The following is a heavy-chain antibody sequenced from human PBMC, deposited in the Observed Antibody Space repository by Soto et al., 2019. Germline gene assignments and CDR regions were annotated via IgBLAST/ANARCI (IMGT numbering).Heavy chain of an antibody. CDR3: ASQWELAYYYYYGMDV. V-gene: IGHV3-23*01. J-gene: IGHJ6*02. CDR2: ISGSGGST. Sequence: GGSLRLSCAASGFTFSSYAMSWVRQAPGKGLEWVSAISGSGGSTYYADSVKGRFTISRDNSKNTLYLQMNSLRAEDTAVYYCASQWELAYYYYYGMDVWGQGTTVTVSS. D-gene: IGHD1-26*01. CDR1: GFTFSSYA.